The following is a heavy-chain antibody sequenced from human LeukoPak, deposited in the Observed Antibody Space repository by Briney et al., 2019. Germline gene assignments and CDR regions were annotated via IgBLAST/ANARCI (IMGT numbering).Heavy chain of an antibody. Sequence: GGSLRLSCAASGVTFTDYWMHWVRQVPGGGLWWVSRIIYDESSTNYRDSVKGRFTISRDNARNTLYLQMTSLRAEATAVYYCARGIYGDAVSFDHWGPGTLVTVSS. V-gene: IGHV3-74*01. CDR3: ARGIYGDAVSFDH. CDR2: IIYDESST. J-gene: IGHJ4*02. CDR1: GVTFTDYW. D-gene: IGHD4-17*01.